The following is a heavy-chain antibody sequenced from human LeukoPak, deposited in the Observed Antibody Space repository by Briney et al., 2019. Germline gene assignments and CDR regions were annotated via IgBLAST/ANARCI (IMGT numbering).Heavy chain of an antibody. CDR3: ARVSVGVSGYYGYYMDV. CDR2: IIPIFGTA. D-gene: IGHD3-9*01. CDR1: GGTFSSYA. V-gene: IGHV1-69*05. Sequence: GASVKVSCKASGGTFSSYAISWVRQAPGQGLEWMGGIIPIFGTANYAQKFQGRVTITTDESTSTAYMELSSLRSEDTAVYYCARVSVGVSGYYGYYMDVWGKGTTVTVSS. J-gene: IGHJ6*03.